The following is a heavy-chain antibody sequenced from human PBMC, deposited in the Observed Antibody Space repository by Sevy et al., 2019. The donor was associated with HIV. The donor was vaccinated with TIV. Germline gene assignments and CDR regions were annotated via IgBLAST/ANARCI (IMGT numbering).Heavy chain of an antibody. CDR2: INTNTGNP. J-gene: IGHJ5*02. D-gene: IGHD3-10*01. CDR3: ARDLSGSGSYYNIWFDP. V-gene: IGHV7-4-1*02. CDR1: GYTFTSYA. Sequence: ASVKVSCKASGYTFTSYAMNWVRQAPGQGLEWMGWINTNTGNPTYAQDFTGRFVFSLDTSVSTAYLQISSLKAEDTAVYYCARDLSGSGSYYNIWFDPWGQGTLVTVSS.